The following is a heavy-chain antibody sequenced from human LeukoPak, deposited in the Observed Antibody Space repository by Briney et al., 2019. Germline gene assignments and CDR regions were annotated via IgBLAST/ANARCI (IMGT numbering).Heavy chain of an antibody. V-gene: IGHV4-38-2*02. CDR3: ARSLGDFWSGYYFDY. D-gene: IGHD3-3*01. CDR1: GGSISSYY. J-gene: IGHJ4*02. Sequence: SSETLSLTCTVSGGSISSYYWGWIRQPPGKGLEWIGSLYHSGITYNNPTHKSRVTMSVDTSKNQFSLRLYSVTAADTAVYYCARSLGDFWSGYYFDYWGQGTLVTVSS. CDR2: LYHSGIT.